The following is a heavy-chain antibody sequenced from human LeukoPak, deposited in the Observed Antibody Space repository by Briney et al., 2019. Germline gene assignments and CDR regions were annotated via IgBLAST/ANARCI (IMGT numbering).Heavy chain of an antibody. CDR1: GFTFSNYG. Sequence: GRSLRLSCAASGFTFSNYGMHWVRQAPGKGLEWVALIWFNGRNKFHADSVKGRFTISRDNSKNTLFLQMNSLRAEDTAVYYCAREWGPIAVSGGPGYWGQGALVTVSS. D-gene: IGHD6-19*01. V-gene: IGHV3-33*01. J-gene: IGHJ4*02. CDR3: AREWGPIAVSGGPGY. CDR2: IWFNGRNK.